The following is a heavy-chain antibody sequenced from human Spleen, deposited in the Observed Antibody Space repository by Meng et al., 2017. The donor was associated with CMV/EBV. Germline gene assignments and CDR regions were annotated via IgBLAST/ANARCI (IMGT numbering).Heavy chain of an antibody. CDR2: FNGDGSST. CDR3: TRGFFYGSVFDAFDI. D-gene: IGHD3-10*01. J-gene: IGHJ3*02. CDR1: GFTLSSYW. Sequence: GESLKISCAASGFTLSSYWMHWVRQAPGKGLVWVSRFNGDGSSTTYADSVKGRFTISRDSAKNTLFLQMNSLRAEDTAVYYCTRGFFYGSVFDAFDIWGQGTMVTVSS. V-gene: IGHV3-74*01.